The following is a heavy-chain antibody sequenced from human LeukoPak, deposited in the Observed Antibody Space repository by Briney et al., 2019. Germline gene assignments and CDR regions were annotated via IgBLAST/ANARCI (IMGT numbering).Heavy chain of an antibody. Sequence: SETLSLTCAVYGGSFSGYYWSWIRQPPGKGLEWIGEINHSGSTNYNPSLKSRVTISVDRSKNQFSLKLSSVTAADTAVYYCARGSTAANSRGAFDPWGQGTLVTVSS. CDR1: GGSFSGYY. V-gene: IGHV4-34*01. CDR2: INHSGST. CDR3: ARGSTAANSRGAFDP. J-gene: IGHJ5*02. D-gene: IGHD2-2*01.